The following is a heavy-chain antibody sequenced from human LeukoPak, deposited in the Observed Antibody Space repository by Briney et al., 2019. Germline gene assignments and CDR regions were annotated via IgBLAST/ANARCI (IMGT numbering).Heavy chain of an antibody. CDR1: GGFFSGYY. CDR2: INHSGST. J-gene: IGHJ4*02. V-gene: IGHV4-34*01. CDR3: ARDPTWDY. Sequence: PETLSPTCAVYGGFFSGYYCSWIRQPPGKGLEWIGEINHSGSTNYNPSLKSRVTISVDTSKNQFSLKLSSVTAADTAVYYCARDPTWDYWGQGTLVTVSS.